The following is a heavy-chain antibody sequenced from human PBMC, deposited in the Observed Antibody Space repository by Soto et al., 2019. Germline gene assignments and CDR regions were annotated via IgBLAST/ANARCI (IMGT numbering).Heavy chain of an antibody. V-gene: IGHV3-9*01. Sequence: EVQLVESGGGLVQPGRSLRLSCAASGFTFDDYAMHWVRQAPGKGLEWVPGISWNSGSIGYADSVKGRFTIFRDNAQNSLHLQIDSLRARDTAFYYCTKDSPPALITRGGDYWGQGTLVTVSS. D-gene: IGHD1-26*01. CDR2: ISWNSGSI. J-gene: IGHJ4*02. CDR3: TKDSPPALITRGGDY. CDR1: GFTFDDYA.